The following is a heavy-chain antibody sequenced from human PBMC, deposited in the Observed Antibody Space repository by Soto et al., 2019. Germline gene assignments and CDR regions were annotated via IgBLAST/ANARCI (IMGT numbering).Heavy chain of an antibody. CDR3: ARSANRGYSYGYGH. D-gene: IGHD5-18*01. V-gene: IGHV4-30-4*02. Sequence: SETLSLTCTVSGGSISSGDYYWSWIRQPPGKGLEWIGYIYYSGSTYYNPSLKSRVTLSVDTSNNQLSLNLTSVTAADTAIYYCARSANRGYSYGYGHWGQGTLVTLSS. J-gene: IGHJ4*02. CDR2: IYYSGST. CDR1: GGSISSGDYY.